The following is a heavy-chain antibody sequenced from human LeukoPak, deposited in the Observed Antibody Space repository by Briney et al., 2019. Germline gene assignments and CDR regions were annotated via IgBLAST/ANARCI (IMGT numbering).Heavy chain of an antibody. D-gene: IGHD3-22*01. J-gene: IGHJ4*02. V-gene: IGHV3-73*01. Sequence: GGSLRLSCAASGFTLSGSAMHWVRQASGKGLEWVGRIRSKANSYATAYAASVKGRFTISRDDSKNTAYLQMNSLKTEDTAVYYCTPAYDSSGYYPFDYWGQGTLVTVSS. CDR2: IRSKANSYAT. CDR1: GFTLSGSA. CDR3: TPAYDSSGYYPFDY.